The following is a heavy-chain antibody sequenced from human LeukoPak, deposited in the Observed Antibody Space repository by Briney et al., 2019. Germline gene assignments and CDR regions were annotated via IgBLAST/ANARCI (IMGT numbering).Heavy chain of an antibody. Sequence: SETLSLTCAVSWTWIRQPPWKGLEWIGYISYIGTTNYNPSLKSRVTLSIDTSKNQFSLKLSSVTAADTAVYYCARDLVTVTKGFDIWGQGTMVSVSS. CDR3: ARDLVTVTKGFDI. V-gene: IGHV4-59*01. J-gene: IGHJ3*02. D-gene: IGHD4-17*01. CDR2: ISYIGTT.